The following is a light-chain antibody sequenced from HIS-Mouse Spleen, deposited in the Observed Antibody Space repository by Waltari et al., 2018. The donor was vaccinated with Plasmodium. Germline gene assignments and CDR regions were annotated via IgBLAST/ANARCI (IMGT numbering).Light chain of an antibody. V-gene: IGKV2-28*01. J-gene: IGKJ1*01. CDR1: PSLLHSNGYNY. CDR3: MQALQTPWT. CDR2: LGS. Sequence: DIVMTQSPLSLPVTPGEPAPISCRSSPSLLHSNGYNYLDWYLQKPGQSPQLLIYLGSNRASGVPDRFSGSGSGTDFTLKISRVEAEDVGVYYCMQALQTPWTFGQGTKVEIK.